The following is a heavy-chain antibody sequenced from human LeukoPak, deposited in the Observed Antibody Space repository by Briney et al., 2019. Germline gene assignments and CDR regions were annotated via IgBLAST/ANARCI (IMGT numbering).Heavy chain of an antibody. CDR1: GFTFSSYG. Sequence: PGGSLRLSCAASGFTFSSYGMHWVRQAPGKGLEWVAVISNDGNDKYFPQFVKGRFTISRDNSKNTLYLQMNSLRPEDTAVYYCARGDTAMVSMDVWGKGTTVTVSS. CDR3: ARGDTAMVSMDV. J-gene: IGHJ6*04. CDR2: ISNDGNDK. V-gene: IGHV3-30*03. D-gene: IGHD5-18*01.